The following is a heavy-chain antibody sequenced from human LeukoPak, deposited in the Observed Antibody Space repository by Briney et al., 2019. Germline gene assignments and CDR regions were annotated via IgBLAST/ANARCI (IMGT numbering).Heavy chain of an antibody. CDR1: GGSISSSSFY. V-gene: IGHV4-39*01. D-gene: IGHD1-14*01. CDR2: IFYSGST. CDR3: GKQGVGPARKFYY. Sequence: PSETLSLTCTVSGGSISSSSFYWGWIRQPPGKGLEWIGTIFYSGSTWYNPSLKSRVTISVDTSKNQFSLKLSSVTAADTAVYFCGKQGVGPARKFYYRGQGNPVTVSS. J-gene: IGHJ4*02.